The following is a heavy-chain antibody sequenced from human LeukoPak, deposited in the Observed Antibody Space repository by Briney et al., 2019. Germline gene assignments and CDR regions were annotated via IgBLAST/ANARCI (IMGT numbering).Heavy chain of an antibody. CDR1: GGSIGSSSYY. J-gene: IGHJ4*02. D-gene: IGHD5-18*01. Sequence: SETLSLTCTVSGGSIGSSSYYWGWIRQPPGKGLEWIGSIYYSGSTYYNPSLKSRVTISVDTSKNQFSLKLSSVTAADTAVYYCASLSNTAVGFDYWGQGTLVTVSS. V-gene: IGHV4-39*01. CDR3: ASLSNTAVGFDY. CDR2: IYYSGST.